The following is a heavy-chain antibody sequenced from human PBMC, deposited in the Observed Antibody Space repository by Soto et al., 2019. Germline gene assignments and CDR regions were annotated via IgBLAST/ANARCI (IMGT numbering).Heavy chain of an antibody. V-gene: IGHV1-69*06. Sequence: SVKVSCKASGGTFSSYAIIWVRQAPGQGLELMGGIIPMFGTANYAQKFQGRDTIPGKKPTSTAYMERTPLRLEHRAVYYCASFPAHQYRRGGNKVFDFGGKGTLAPVPS. CDR2: IIPMFGTA. D-gene: IGHD5-18*01. CDR1: GGTFSSYA. J-gene: IGHJ3*01. CDR3: ASFPAHQYRRGGNKVFDF.